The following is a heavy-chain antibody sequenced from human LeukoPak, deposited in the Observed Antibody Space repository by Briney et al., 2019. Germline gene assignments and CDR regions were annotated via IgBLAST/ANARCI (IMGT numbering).Heavy chain of an antibody. CDR3: ARRSHYDINTFDP. V-gene: IGHV1-2*02. J-gene: IGHJ5*02. CDR2: INPNSGGT. D-gene: IGHD3-22*01. CDR1: GGTFTGYY. Sequence: ASVKVSFKASGGTFTGYYLHWVRQAPGRGLEWMGWINPNSGGTNYAQKFQGRVTMTGDTSISTAYMELSRLRSDDTAVYYCARRSHYDINTFDPWGQGTLVTVSS.